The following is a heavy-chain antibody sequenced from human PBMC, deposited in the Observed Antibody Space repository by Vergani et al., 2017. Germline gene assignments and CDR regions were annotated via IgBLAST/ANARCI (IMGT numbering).Heavy chain of an antibody. CDR2: ISYDGSNK. V-gene: IGHV3-30*01. CDR3: ARDRTGLYFDL. CDR1: GFTFSSYA. J-gene: IGHJ2*01. D-gene: IGHD3/OR15-3a*01. Sequence: QVQLVESGGGMVQPGRSLRLSCAASGFTFSSYAMHWVRQAPGKGLEWVAVISYDGSNKYYADSVKGRFTISRDNAKNTLYLQMNSLRAEDTAVYYCARDRTGLYFDLWGRGTLVTVSS.